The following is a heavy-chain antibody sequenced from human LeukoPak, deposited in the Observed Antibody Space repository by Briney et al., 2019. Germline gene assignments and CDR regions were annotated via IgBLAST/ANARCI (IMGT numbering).Heavy chain of an antibody. CDR1: GYTFTGYY. J-gene: IGHJ3*02. CDR2: INPNSGDT. CDR3: ARVRRVVVLHDAFDI. Sequence: GASVKVSCKASGYTFTGYYMHWVRQAPGQGLEWLGWINPNSGDTNYAQKFQGRVTMTRDTSISTAYMELSRLRSDDTAVYYCARVRRVVVLHDAFDIGGQGTMVTVSA. V-gene: IGHV1-2*02. D-gene: IGHD2-15*01.